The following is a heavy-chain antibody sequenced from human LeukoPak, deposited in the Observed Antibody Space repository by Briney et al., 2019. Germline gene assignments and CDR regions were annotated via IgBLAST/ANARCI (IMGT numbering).Heavy chain of an antibody. V-gene: IGHV7-4-1*02. D-gene: IGHD5-12*01. CDR2: INTNTGNP. CDR1: GYTFTSYA. Sequence: ASVKVSCKASGYTFTSYAMNWVRQAPGQGLEWMGWINTNTGNPTYAQGFTGRFVFSLDSSVSTAYLQISSLKADDTAIYYCARAGSSGYDYFDFWGQGALVTVSS. J-gene: IGHJ4*02. CDR3: ARAGSSGYDYFDF.